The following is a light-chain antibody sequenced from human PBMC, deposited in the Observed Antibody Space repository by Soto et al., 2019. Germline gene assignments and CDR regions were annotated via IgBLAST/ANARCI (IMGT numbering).Light chain of an antibody. CDR2: DTS. J-gene: IGKJ1*01. CDR3: QQYNNWPPWT. V-gene: IGKV3-15*01. Sequence: EIVMTQSPATLSVSPGERATLSCRASQSVNSNLAWYQQKPGQAPRLLIYDTSSRATGIPARFSGSRSGTEFTLTISSLQSEDSAVYYCQQYNNWPPWTFGQGTKVDIK. CDR1: QSVNSN.